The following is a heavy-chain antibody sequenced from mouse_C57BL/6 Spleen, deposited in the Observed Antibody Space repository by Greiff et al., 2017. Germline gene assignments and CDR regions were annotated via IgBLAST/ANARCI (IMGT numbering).Heavy chain of an antibody. Sequence: QVQLQQSGPELVKPGASVKISCKASGYSFTSYYIHWVKQRPGQGLEWIGWISPGSGNTKYNEKFKGKATLTADTSSSTAYMQLSSLTSEDSAVYYCAGEDYFDYWGQGTTLTVSS. CDR3: AGEDYFDY. CDR1: GYSFTSYY. V-gene: IGHV1-66*01. J-gene: IGHJ2*01. CDR2: ISPGSGNT.